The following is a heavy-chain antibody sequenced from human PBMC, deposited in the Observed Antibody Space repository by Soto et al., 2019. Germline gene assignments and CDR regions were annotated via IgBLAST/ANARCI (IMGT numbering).Heavy chain of an antibody. CDR1: GGTFSSYT. CDR3: ARSPVTSLACHL. D-gene: IGHD4-17*01. Sequence: QVQLVQSGAEVKKPGSSVKVSCKASGGTFSSYTISWVRQAPGQGLEWMGRIIPILGIANYQQKFQGRVTITADKSTSTAYMELSSLRSEDTAVYYCARSPVTSLACHLWGQGTLVTVSS. J-gene: IGHJ5*02. V-gene: IGHV1-69*02. CDR2: IIPILGIA.